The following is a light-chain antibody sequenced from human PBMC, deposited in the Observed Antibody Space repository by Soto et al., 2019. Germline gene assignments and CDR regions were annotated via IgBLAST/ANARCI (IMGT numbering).Light chain of an antibody. CDR1: KLGDKY. V-gene: IGLV3-1*01. CDR3: QSYDSSLRGYV. Sequence: SYELTQPPSVSVSPGQTASITCSGDKLGDKYACWYQQKPGQSPVLVIYQDSKRPSGIPERFSGSKSGPSASLAITGLQAEDEADYYCQSYDSSLRGYVFGTGTKLTVL. J-gene: IGLJ1*01. CDR2: QDS.